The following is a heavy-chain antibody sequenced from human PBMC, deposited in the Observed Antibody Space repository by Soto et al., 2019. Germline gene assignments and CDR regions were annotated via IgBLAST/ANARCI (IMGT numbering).Heavy chain of an antibody. CDR3: ARDPPAGVGGMDV. CDR2: INPNSGGT. V-gene: IGHV1-2*02. D-gene: IGHD1-26*01. J-gene: IGHJ6*02. CDR1: GYTFTGYY. Sequence: ASVKVSFKASGYTFTGYYMHWVRQAPGQGLEWMGWINPNSGGTNYAQKFQGRVTMTRDTSISTAYMELSRLRSDDTAVYYCARDPPAGVGGMDVWGQGTTVTVSS.